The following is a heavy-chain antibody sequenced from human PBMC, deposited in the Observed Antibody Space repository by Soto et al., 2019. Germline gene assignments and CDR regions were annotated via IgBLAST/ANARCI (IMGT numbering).Heavy chain of an antibody. Sequence: EVQLLESGGGLVQPGGSLRLSCAASGFTFSSYAMSWVRQAPGKGLEWVSGISGGCGSAYYADAVKGRFTFSSENSKNTRYLKMNSLRAEDTAVYYCAKGYQLPFDYWGQGTLVTVAS. J-gene: IGHJ4*02. CDR2: ISGGCGSA. CDR1: GFTFSSYA. D-gene: IGHD2-2*01. V-gene: IGHV3-23*01. CDR3: AKGYQLPFDY.